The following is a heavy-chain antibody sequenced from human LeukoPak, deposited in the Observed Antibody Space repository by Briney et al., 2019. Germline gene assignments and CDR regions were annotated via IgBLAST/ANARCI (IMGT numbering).Heavy chain of an antibody. J-gene: IGHJ4*02. V-gene: IGHV3-48*03. Sequence: PGGSLRLSCEASGFTFSGYEMNWVRQAPGKGLEWISYICGRGVTTFSADSVKGRFTISRDDAKNLLYLQMNSLRAEDTAVYYCAKDLGNYYDSSGPFDYWGQGTLVTVSS. D-gene: IGHD3-22*01. CDR1: GFTFSGYE. CDR3: AKDLGNYYDSSGPFDY. CDR2: ICGRGVTT.